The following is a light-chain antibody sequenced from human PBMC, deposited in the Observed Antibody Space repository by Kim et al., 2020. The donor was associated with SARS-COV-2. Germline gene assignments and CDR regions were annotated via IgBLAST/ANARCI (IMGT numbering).Light chain of an antibody. CDR2: KAS. V-gene: IGKV1-5*03. Sequence: SASVGDRVTIGCRASQSISNWLAWYQQTPGKAPKLLIYKASNLESGVPSRFTGSGSGTEFTLTISTLQPDDFATYYCQQYYTYPYTFGLGTKLEI. J-gene: IGKJ2*01. CDR1: QSISNW. CDR3: QQYYTYPYT.